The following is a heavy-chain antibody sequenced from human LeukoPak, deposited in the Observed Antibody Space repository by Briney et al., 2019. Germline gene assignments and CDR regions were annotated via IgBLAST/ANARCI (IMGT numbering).Heavy chain of an antibody. CDR3: ASYGGGSDY. CDR2: IYYSGST. CDR1: GGSISSSSYY. J-gene: IGHJ4*02. V-gene: IGHV4-39*01. D-gene: IGHD4-17*01. Sequence: PSETLSLTCTVSGGSISSSSYYWGWIRQPPGKGLEWIGSIYYSGSTYYNPSLKSRVTISVDTSKNQFSPKLSSVTAADTAVYYCASYGGGSDYWGQGTLVTVSS.